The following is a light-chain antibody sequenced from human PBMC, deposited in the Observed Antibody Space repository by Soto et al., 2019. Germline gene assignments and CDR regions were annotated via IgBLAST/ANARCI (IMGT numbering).Light chain of an antibody. CDR1: QTISSW. J-gene: IGKJ1*01. CDR2: KAS. CDR3: KHYHSYSEA. Sequence: DIQMTQSPSTLSGSVGDRVTITCRASQTISSWLAWYQQKPGKAPKLLIYKASTLKSGVPSRFSGSGSGTEFTPPISSLQPDGFATSYRKHYHSYSEALGQGTNVDI. V-gene: IGKV1-5*03.